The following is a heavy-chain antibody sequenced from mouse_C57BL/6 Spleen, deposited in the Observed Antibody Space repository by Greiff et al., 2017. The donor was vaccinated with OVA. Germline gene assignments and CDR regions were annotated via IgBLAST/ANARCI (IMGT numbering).Heavy chain of an antibody. CDR1: GYTFTSYW. D-gene: IGHD1-1*01. V-gene: IGHV1-50*01. CDR3: ARGDYYGSQGYFDV. CDR2: IDPSDSYT. Sequence: QVQLQQPGAELVKPGASVKLSCKASGYTFTSYWMQWVKQRPGQGLEWIGEIDPSDSYTNYNQKFKGKATLTVDTSSSTAYMQLSSLTSEDSAVYYCARGDYYGSQGYFDVWGTGTTVTVSS. J-gene: IGHJ1*03.